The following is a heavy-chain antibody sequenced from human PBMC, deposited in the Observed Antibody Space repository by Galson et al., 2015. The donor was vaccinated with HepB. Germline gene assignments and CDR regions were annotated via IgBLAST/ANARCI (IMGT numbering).Heavy chain of an antibody. V-gene: IGHV3-15*01. CDR3: TTAMRWESPEGGNY. D-gene: IGHD1-26*01. Sequence: SLRLSCAASGFTFSNAWMSWVRQAPGKGLEWVGRIKSKTDGGTTDYAAPVKGRFTISRDDSKNTLYLQMNSLKTEDTGVYYCTTAMRWESPEGGNYWGQGTLVTVSS. J-gene: IGHJ4*02. CDR2: IKSKTDGGTT. CDR1: GFTFSNAW.